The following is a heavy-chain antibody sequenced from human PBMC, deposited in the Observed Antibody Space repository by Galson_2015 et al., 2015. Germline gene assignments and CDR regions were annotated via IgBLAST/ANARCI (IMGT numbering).Heavy chain of an antibody. CDR1: TYTFTNYA. J-gene: IGHJ6*03. V-gene: IGHV7-4-1*02. D-gene: IGHD3-10*01. CDR3: ARVVGSGYSYYYMDV. Sequence: SVKVSCKASTYTFTNYAINWVRQAPGQGLEWMGWINTNTGNPTYAQDFTGRFVFSLDTSVSTAYLQISSLKADDSAVYYCARVVGSGYSYYYMDVWGKGTTVTVSS. CDR2: INTNTGNP.